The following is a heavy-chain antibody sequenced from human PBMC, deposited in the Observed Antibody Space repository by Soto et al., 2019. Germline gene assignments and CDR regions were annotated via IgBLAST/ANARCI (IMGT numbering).Heavy chain of an antibody. Sequence: QVQLVQSGAEVKNPGSSVKVSCKAPGGTFSSIAIAWVRLAPGQGLEWMGGIMPIFGTTKYAQKFQGRITITADKSTDTAYMELSSLRSEDTAVYYGAKDSGGAQFRYFDYWGQGTLVTVSS. D-gene: IGHD3-16*01. J-gene: IGHJ4*02. CDR1: GGTFSSIA. CDR2: IMPIFGTT. V-gene: IGHV1-69*06. CDR3: AKDSGGAQFRYFDY.